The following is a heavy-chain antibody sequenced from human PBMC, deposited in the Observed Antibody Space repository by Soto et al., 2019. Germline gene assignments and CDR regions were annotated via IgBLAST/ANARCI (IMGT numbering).Heavy chain of an antibody. Sequence: GGSLRLSCAASGFTFSSYGMHWVRQAPGKGLEWVAVISYDGSNKYYADSVKGRFTISRDNSKNTLYLQMNSLRAEDTAVYYCAKDARFPSTVTHYYYYYYGMDVWGQGTTVTVSS. CDR1: GFTFSSYG. D-gene: IGHD4-17*01. CDR3: AKDARFPSTVTHYYYYYYGMDV. CDR2: ISYDGSNK. J-gene: IGHJ6*02. V-gene: IGHV3-30*18.